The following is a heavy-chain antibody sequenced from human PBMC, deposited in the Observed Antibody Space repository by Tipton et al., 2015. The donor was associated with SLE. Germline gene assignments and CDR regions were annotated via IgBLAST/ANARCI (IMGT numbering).Heavy chain of an antibody. Sequence: TLSLTCTVSGGSISSHYWSWIRPPPGKGLEWIGYIYYSGSTNYTPPLKSRVTISVDTSKNQFSLKLSSVTAADTAVYYCARAPWYPGYFDLWGRGTLVTVSS. J-gene: IGHJ2*01. V-gene: IGHV4-59*11. CDR3: ARAPWYPGYFDL. CDR2: IYYSGST. CDR1: GGSISSHY. D-gene: IGHD2-15*01.